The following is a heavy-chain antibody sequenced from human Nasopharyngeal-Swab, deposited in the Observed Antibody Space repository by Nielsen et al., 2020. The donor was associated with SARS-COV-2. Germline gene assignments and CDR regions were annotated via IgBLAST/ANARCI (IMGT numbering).Heavy chain of an antibody. J-gene: IGHJ3*02. V-gene: IGHV1-18*01. Sequence: ASVKVSCKASGYTFITYDISWVRRAPGQGLEWMGWISSYYDNTNYAQKLQGRVTLTTDTSTSTAYMELRSLRSDDTAVYYCARDRRTEGHSFDIWGQGTMVTVSS. CDR3: ARDRRTEGHSFDI. CDR1: GYTFITYD. CDR2: ISSYYDNT.